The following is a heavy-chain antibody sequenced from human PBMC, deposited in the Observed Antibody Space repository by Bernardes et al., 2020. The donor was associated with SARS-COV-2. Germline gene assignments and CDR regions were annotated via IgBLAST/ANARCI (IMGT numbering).Heavy chain of an antibody. CDR1: GGSISSYY. CDR3: ARHGSGGSCSL. CDR2: IYYSGST. V-gene: IGHV4-59*08. Sequence: SETLSLTCTVSGGSISSYYWSWIRQPPGKGLEWIGYIYYSGSTNYNPSLKSRVTISVDTSKNQFSLKLSSVTAADTAVYYCARHGSGGSCSLWGQGTLVTVSS. D-gene: IGHD2-15*01. J-gene: IGHJ4*02.